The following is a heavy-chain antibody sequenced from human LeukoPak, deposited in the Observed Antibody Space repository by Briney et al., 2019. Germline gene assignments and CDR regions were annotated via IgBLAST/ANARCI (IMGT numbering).Heavy chain of an antibody. V-gene: IGHV1-18*04. CDR2: ISAYNGNT. CDR1: GYTFTSYG. CDR3: ARDHYYDILTGYYPPRDYGMDV. D-gene: IGHD3-9*01. J-gene: IGHJ6*04. Sequence: ASVKVSCKASGYTFTSYGISWVRQAPGQGLEWMGWISAYNGNTNYAQKLHSRVTMTTDTSTSTAYMELRSLRSDDTAVYYCARDHYYDILTGYYPPRDYGMDVWGKGTTVTVSS.